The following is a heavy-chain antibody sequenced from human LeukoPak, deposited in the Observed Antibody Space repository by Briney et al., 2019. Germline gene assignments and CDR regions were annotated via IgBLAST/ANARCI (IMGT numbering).Heavy chain of an antibody. CDR3: ARDRSNGYYYYFDY. CDR2: ISGSGGST. CDR1: GFTFSSYA. Sequence: GGSLRLSCAASGFTFSSYAWNWVRQTPGKGLEWVSTISGSGGSTFYADSVKGRFTISRDNSKNTLYLQMNSLRAEDTAVYYCARDRSNGYYYYFDYWGQGTLVTVSS. J-gene: IGHJ4*02. D-gene: IGHD3-22*01. V-gene: IGHV3-23*01.